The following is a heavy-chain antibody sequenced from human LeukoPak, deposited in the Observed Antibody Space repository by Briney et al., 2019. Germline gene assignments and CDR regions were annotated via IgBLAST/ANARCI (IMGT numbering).Heavy chain of an antibody. CDR1: CGFISSRSYY. V-gene: IGHV4-39*01. CDR3: ARQPALSYCSGGTCWFDT. D-gene: IGHD2-15*01. Sequence: SETMSLTCTFSCGFISSRSYYWGWVRQPPGKGLEWIGSIYYTGSTYHNSSLKSRATISVATSKNQFSLNLSSVTAADTAVYYCARQPALSYCSGGTCWFDTWGQGGLVTVSS. J-gene: IGHJ5*02. CDR2: IYYTGST.